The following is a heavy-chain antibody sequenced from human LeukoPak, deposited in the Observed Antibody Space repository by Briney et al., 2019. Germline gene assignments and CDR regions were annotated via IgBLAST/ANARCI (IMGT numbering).Heavy chain of an antibody. D-gene: IGHD6-19*01. CDR1: GFTFSSYG. V-gene: IGHV3-33*01. CDR2: IWYDGSNK. J-gene: IGHJ4*02. CDR3: AREGDSSGWDTFDY. Sequence: GRSLRLSCAASGFTFSSYGMHWVRQAPGKGLEWVAVIWYDGSNKYYADSVKGRFTISRDNSKNTLYLQMNSLRAEDTAVYYCAREGDSSGWDTFDYWGQGTLVTVSS.